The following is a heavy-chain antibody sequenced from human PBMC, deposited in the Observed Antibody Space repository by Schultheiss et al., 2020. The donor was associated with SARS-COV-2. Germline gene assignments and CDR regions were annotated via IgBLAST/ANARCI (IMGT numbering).Heavy chain of an antibody. Sequence: SETLSLTCTVSGGSISSYYWSWIRQPPGKGLEWIGYIYYSGSTNYNPSLKSRVTISVDTSKNQFSLKLSSVTAADTAVYYCARVVGVISISHAFDIWGQGTMVTVSS. CDR3: ARVVGVISISHAFDI. D-gene: IGHD3-10*01. V-gene: IGHV4-59*12. J-gene: IGHJ3*02. CDR1: GGSISSYY. CDR2: IYYSGST.